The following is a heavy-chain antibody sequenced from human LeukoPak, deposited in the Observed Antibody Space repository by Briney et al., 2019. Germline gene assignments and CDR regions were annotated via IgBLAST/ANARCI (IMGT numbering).Heavy chain of an antibody. CDR1: GFTFSDHY. V-gene: IGHV3-72*01. Sequence: PGGSLRLSCVASGFTFSDHYMDWVRQAPGKGLEWVGRTRNKANSYTTEYAASVKGRFTISRDDSKNSLYLQMNSLKTEDTAVYYCATRSGSYGPGFDYWGQGTLVTVSS. D-gene: IGHD1-26*01. CDR3: ATRSGSYGPGFDY. J-gene: IGHJ4*02. CDR2: TRNKANSYTT.